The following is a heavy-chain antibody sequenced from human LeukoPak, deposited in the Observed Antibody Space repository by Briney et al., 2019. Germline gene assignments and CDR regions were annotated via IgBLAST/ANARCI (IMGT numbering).Heavy chain of an antibody. Sequence: PGGSLRLSCGASGFAFSSYWMTWLRQAPGKGLEFVANIEPAGSATYYADSVKGRFTISGDNTKNLLYLQMNSLTAEDSAVYHCGRFGYVSAVDTWGQGALVTVSS. V-gene: IGHV3-7*01. CDR2: IEPAGSAT. CDR1: GFAFSSYW. CDR3: GRFGYVSAVDT. J-gene: IGHJ5*02. D-gene: IGHD2-15*01.